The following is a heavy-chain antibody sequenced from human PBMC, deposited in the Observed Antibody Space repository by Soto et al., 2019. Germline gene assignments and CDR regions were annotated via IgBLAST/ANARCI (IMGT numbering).Heavy chain of an antibody. Sequence: SETLSLTCRVSGGSMSGYYWSWIRQAPGKGLEWIGYVYYTGSTTYNPSLQSRVTISVDTSKNQFSLKLSSVTAADTAVYYCARGTFAYYYGSGSPYNWFDPWGQGTLVTVSS. D-gene: IGHD3-10*01. J-gene: IGHJ5*02. CDR2: VYYTGST. CDR1: GGSMSGYY. CDR3: ARGTFAYYYGSGSPYNWFDP. V-gene: IGHV4-59*01.